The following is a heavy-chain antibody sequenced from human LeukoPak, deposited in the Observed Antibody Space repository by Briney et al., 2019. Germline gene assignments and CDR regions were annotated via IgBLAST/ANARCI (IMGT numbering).Heavy chain of an antibody. Sequence: ASVKVSCKASGGTFSSYAISWVRQAPGQGLEWMGGIIPIFGTANYAQKFQGRVTITTDESTSTAYMELSSLRSKDTAVYYCARVVVPAATPYYYYYYYMDVWGKGTTVTVSS. J-gene: IGHJ6*03. CDR1: GGTFSSYA. D-gene: IGHD2-2*01. CDR3: ARVVVPAATPYYYYYYYMDV. V-gene: IGHV1-69*05. CDR2: IIPIFGTA.